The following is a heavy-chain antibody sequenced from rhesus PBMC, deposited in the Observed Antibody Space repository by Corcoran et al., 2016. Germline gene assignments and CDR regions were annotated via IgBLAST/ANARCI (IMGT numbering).Heavy chain of an antibody. D-gene: IGHD1-44*01. CDR3: ARHGNKLFFDL. J-gene: IGHJ4*01. V-gene: IGHV4-80*01. CDR2: INGDLGTT. CDR1: GAPLSSNW. Sequence: QVRLQEAGPGSVKPSETLSVTCAVPGAPLSSNWWGWMRTPPGKGLEWVGEINGDLGTTNYNPSLESRVSISKDACQNQFSLKLTSVTAADTAVYYCARHGNKLFFDLWGQGVLVPVSS.